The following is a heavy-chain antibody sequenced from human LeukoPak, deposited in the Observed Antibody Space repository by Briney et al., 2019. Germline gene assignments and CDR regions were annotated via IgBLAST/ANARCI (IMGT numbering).Heavy chain of an antibody. D-gene: IGHD3-3*01. CDR2: ISGSGGSR. CDR3: VKVPNYDFWSGYNYYGMDV. J-gene: IGHJ6*02. CDR1: GFTFSSYA. V-gene: IGHV3-23*01. Sequence: PGGSLRLSCAASGFTFSSYAMSWVRQAPGKGLEWVSAISGSGGSRYYADSVKGRFTISRDHSKNTLYLQMNSLRAEDTAVYYCVKVPNYDFWSGYNYYGMDVCGQGTTVTVSS.